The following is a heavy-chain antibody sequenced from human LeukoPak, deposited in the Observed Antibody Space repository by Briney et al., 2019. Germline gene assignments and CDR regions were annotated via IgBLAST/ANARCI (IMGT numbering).Heavy chain of an antibody. D-gene: IGHD2-15*01. V-gene: IGHV4-4*07. CDR3: ARGLARDVVGLDP. Sequence: SETLSLTCIVSGDSINSYYWTWIRQPAGKGLEWIGRMYTSGTTNYNPSLRSRVTMSVDKSKNQVSLRLTSVTAADTAVYYCARGLARDVVGLDPWGPGTLVTVSS. CDR1: GDSINSYY. J-gene: IGHJ5*02. CDR2: MYTSGTT.